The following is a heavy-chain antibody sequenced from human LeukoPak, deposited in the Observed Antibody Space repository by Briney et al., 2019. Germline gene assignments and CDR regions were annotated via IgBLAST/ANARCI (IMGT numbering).Heavy chain of an antibody. D-gene: IGHD6-13*01. CDR2: IRYDGSNK. V-gene: IGHV3-30*02. J-gene: IGHJ3*02. CDR3: AKDSSSLDAFDI. Sequence: TGGSLRLSCAVSGFTFSNYPMHWVRQAPGKGLEWVAFIRYDGSNKYYADSVKGRFTISRDNSKNTLYLQMNSLRAEDTAVYYCAKDSSSLDAFDIWGQGTMVTVSS. CDR1: GFTFSNYP.